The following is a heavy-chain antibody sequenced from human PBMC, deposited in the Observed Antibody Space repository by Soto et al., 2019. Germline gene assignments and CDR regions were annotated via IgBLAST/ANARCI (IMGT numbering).Heavy chain of an antibody. CDR3: ARVTSSGWYDNFDY. D-gene: IGHD6-19*01. CDR2: IYYSGST. Sequence: PSETLSLTCTVSGGSISSGGYYWGWIRQPPGKGLEWIGSIYYSGSTYYNPSLKSRVTISVDTSKNQFSLKLSSVTAADTAVYYCARVTSSGWYDNFDYWGQGTLVTVSS. V-gene: IGHV4-39*01. CDR1: GGSISSGGYY. J-gene: IGHJ4*02.